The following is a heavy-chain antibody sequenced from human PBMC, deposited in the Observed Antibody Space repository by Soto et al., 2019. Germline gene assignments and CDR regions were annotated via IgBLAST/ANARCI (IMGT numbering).Heavy chain of an antibody. Sequence: QVQLVQSGAEVKKPGSSVKVSCKASGGTFSSYTISWVRQDPGQGLEWMGRIIPSLGIANYAQKFQGRVTITANKSTSTAYKELSSLRSENREVYYCESILVTGSSRENWFDPWGKGTLVTVS. CDR3: ESILVTGSSRENWFDP. J-gene: IGHJ5*02. CDR2: IIPSLGIA. D-gene: IGHD6-13*01. V-gene: IGHV1-69*02. CDR1: GGTFSSYT.